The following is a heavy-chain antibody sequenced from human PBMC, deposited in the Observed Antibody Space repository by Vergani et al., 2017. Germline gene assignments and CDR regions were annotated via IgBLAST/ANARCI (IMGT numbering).Heavy chain of an antibody. J-gene: IGHJ4*02. V-gene: IGHV3-49*04. D-gene: IGHD5-18*01. Sequence: EVQLLESGGNLIQPGGSLRLSCGASGFTFSSYAMTWVRLAPGKGLQWVAFIGNKAYGGTTEYAASMIGRFTISIDDSTRHAYLQLSGLKTEDTAVYFCSRGRGYSFGYYDYWGQGTLVTVSS. CDR3: SRGRGYSFGYYDY. CDR2: IGNKAYGGTT. CDR1: GFTFSSYA.